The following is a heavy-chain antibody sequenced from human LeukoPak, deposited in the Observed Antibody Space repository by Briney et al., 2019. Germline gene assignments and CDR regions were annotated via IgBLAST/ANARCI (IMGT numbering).Heavy chain of an antibody. V-gene: IGHV3-33*01. CDR1: GFTFSSYG. CDR2: IWYDGSNK. J-gene: IGHJ6*02. CDR3: ASDSPYYGMDV. Sequence: GGSLRLSCAASGFTFSSYGMHWVRQAPGKGLEWGAVIWYDGSNKYYADSVKGRFTISRDNSKNTLYLQMSGLRVEDTAVYHCASDSPYYGMDVWGQGTTVTVSS.